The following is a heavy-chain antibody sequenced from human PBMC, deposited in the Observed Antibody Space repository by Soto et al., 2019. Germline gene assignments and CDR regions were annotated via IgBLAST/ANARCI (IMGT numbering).Heavy chain of an antibody. Sequence: ASVKVSCKASGYTFTDYFIHWVRQAPGQGFEWMGWINPNSRGTNYAQKFQGRVTMTRDTSNSTAYMELRGPTSDDTAVYYCARVTLKAGNWFDPWGQGTLVTVSS. V-gene: IGHV1-2*02. CDR2: INPNSRGT. J-gene: IGHJ5*02. CDR3: ARVTLKAGNWFDP. CDR1: GYTFTDYF.